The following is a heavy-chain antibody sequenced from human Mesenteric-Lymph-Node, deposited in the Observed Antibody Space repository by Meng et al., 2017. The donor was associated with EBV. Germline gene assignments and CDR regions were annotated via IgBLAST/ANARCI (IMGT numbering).Heavy chain of an antibody. D-gene: IGHD2/OR15-2a*01. Sequence: QGQLVQSGAEVKRPGASVKVSCKASGYTFTTYAMHWVRQAPGQRLEWMGWVIAGNGNTKYSQKFQGRVTITRDTSASTAHMELKSLRSEDTGVYYCARDSMGGGMDVWGQGTTVTVSS. J-gene: IGHJ6*02. CDR3: ARDSMGGGMDV. CDR1: GYTFTTYA. V-gene: IGHV1-3*01. CDR2: VIAGNGNT.